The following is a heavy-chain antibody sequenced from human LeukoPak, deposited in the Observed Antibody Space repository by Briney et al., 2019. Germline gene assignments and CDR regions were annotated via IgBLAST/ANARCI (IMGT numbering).Heavy chain of an antibody. V-gene: IGHV4-38-2*01. Sequence: SETLSLTCAVSGYPISSGYYWGWIRQPPGKGLEWIGSIYHSGSTYYNPSLKSRVTISVDTSKNQFSLKLSSVTAADTAVYYCARSSYYYYYMDVWGKGTTVTVSS. D-gene: IGHD5/OR15-5a*01. CDR3: ARSSYYYYYMDV. J-gene: IGHJ6*03. CDR1: GYPISSGYY. CDR2: IYHSGST.